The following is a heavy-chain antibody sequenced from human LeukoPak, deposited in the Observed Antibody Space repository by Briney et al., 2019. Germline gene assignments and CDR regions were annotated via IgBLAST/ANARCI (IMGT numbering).Heavy chain of an antibody. CDR1: GGSISSSSYY. D-gene: IGHD3-3*01. V-gene: IGHV4-39*07. CDR3: ARSRYYDFWSGYYTRAYNWFDP. Sequence: SETLSLTCTVSGGSISSSSYYWGWIRQPPGKGLEWIGSIYYSGSTNYNPSLKSRVTISVDTSKNQFSLKLSSVTAADTAVYYCARSRYYDFWSGYYTRAYNWFDPWGQGTLVTVSS. CDR2: IYYSGST. J-gene: IGHJ5*02.